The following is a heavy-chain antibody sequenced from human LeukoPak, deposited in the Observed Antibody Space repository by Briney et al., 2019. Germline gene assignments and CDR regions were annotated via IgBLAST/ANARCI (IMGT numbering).Heavy chain of an antibody. V-gene: IGHV3-23*01. CDR2: ISGSGGTT. D-gene: IGHD1-7*01. CDR3: AKGRAGTVMVEY. J-gene: IGHJ4*02. Sequence: PGGSLRLSCAASGFTFSDYAMNWVRQAPGKGLEWVSTISGSGGTTYYADSVKGRFTISRDNSKNTLSLQMSSLRADDTAVYYCAKGRAGTVMVEYWGQGTLVTVSS. CDR1: GFTFSDYA.